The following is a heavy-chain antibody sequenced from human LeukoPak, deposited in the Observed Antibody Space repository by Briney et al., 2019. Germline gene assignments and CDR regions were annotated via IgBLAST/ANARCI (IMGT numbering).Heavy chain of an antibody. V-gene: IGHV1-2*02. CDR1: GYTFTGYY. CDR2: INPNSGAT. Sequence: GSVKVSCKASGYTFTGYYIHWVRQAPGQGLEWMGWINPNSGATSSAQNFQGRVTMTRDTSISTAYMELSRLRSDDTAVYYCARLGHGDYGFDYWGQGTLVTVSS. D-gene: IGHD4-17*01. J-gene: IGHJ4*02. CDR3: ARLGHGDYGFDY.